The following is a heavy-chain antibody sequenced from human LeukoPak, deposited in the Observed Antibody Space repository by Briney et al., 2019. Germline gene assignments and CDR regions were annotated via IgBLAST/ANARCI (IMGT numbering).Heavy chain of an antibody. Sequence: GGSLRLSCAASGFTFSSYAMSWVRQAPGKGLEWVSAISGGGGSTYYADSVKGRFTISRDNSKNSLYLQMNSLRTEDTALYYCAKANTPLLWFGELLLDYWGQGTLVTVSS. CDR1: GFTFSSYA. V-gene: IGHV3-43*02. CDR2: ISGGGGST. CDR3: AKANTPLLWFGELLLDY. D-gene: IGHD3-10*01. J-gene: IGHJ4*02.